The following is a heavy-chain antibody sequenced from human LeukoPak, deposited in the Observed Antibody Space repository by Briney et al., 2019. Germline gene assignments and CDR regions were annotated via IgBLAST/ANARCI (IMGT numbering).Heavy chain of an antibody. Sequence: GGSLRLSCAASGFTFSSYAMHWVRQAPGKGLEWVAVISYDGSNKYYADSVKGRFTISRDNSKNTLYLQMNSLRAEDTAVYYCAKSKESYYYGMDVWGQGTTVTVSS. CDR2: ISYDGSNK. J-gene: IGHJ6*02. V-gene: IGHV3-30*04. CDR1: GFTFSSYA. CDR3: AKSKESYYYGMDV.